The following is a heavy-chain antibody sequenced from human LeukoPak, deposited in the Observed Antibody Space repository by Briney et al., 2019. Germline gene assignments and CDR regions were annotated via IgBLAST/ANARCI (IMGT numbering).Heavy chain of an antibody. CDR3: AKKFYHYLDV. D-gene: IGHD1-14*01. Sequence: PGGSLRLSCAASGFTVSSNYMSWVRQAPGKGLEWVSAISNSGDNTYYADSVRGRFTISRDNPKNTLYLQMNSLRAEDTAVYYCAKKFYHYLDVWGQGTTVIVSS. J-gene: IGHJ6*02. V-gene: IGHV3-23*01. CDR2: ISNSGDNT. CDR1: GFTVSSNY.